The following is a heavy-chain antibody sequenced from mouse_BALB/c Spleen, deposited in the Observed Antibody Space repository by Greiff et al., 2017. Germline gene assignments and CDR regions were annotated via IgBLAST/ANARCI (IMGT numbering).Heavy chain of an antibody. J-gene: IGHJ1*01. CDR1: GYSITSGYY. D-gene: IGHD2-4*01. V-gene: IGHV3-6*02. CDR2: ISYDGSN. Sequence: EVQLQQSGPGLVKPSQSLSLTCSVTGYSITSGYYWNWIRQFPGNKLEWMGYISYDGSNNYNPSLKNRISITRDTSKNQFFLKLNSVTTEDTATYYCARSPIYYDYVWYFDVWGAGTTVTVSS. CDR3: ARSPIYYDYVWYFDV.